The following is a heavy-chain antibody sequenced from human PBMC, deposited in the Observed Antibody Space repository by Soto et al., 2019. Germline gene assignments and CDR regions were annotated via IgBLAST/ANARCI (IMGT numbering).Heavy chain of an antibody. V-gene: IGHV4-59*01. CDR2: IYYSGST. D-gene: IGHD2-2*01. CDR1: GGSISSYY. Sequence: SETLSLTCTVSGGSISSYYWSWIRQPPGKGLEWIGYIYYSGSTNYNPSLKSRVTISVDTSKNQFSLKLSSVTAADTAVYYCACERDGSCRLDYWGQGALVTVSS. J-gene: IGHJ4*02. CDR3: ACERDGSCRLDY.